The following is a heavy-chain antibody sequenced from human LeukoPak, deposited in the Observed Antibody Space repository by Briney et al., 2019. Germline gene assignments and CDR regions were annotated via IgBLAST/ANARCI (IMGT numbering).Heavy chain of an antibody. J-gene: IGHJ4*02. V-gene: IGHV4-34*01. CDR1: GGFFSGYY. CDR3: ARAGDCSSTSCYPTADFDY. Sequence: PSEALSLTCAVYGGFFSGYYWRWLRQPPGKGLEGIGEIHHSGCTNYNPSLKSRVTISVDTSKNQFSLKLSSVTAADTAVYYCARAGDCSSTSCYPTADFDYWGQGTLVTVSS. D-gene: IGHD2-2*01. CDR2: IHHSGCT.